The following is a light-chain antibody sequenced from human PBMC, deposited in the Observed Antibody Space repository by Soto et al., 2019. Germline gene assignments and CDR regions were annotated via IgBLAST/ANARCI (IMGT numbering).Light chain of an antibody. Sequence: EILLTQSPGTLSLSPGERATLSCRATQSVTNSYVAWDQQKPGQAPRLLIYGASSRATGIPDRFSGRGSGTDFTLTITRLEPEDYAVYYCQQYGRSPWTFGQGTKVEIK. J-gene: IGKJ1*01. V-gene: IGKV3-20*01. CDR3: QQYGRSPWT. CDR1: QSVTNSY. CDR2: GAS.